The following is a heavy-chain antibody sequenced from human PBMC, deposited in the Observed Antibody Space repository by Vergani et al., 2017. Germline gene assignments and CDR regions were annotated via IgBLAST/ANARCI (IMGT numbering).Heavy chain of an antibody. J-gene: IGHJ2*01. Sequence: QAQLGQSDSEVKKPGSSVKVSCKASGGTFSSYAISWVRQAPGQGLEWMGGIIPIFGTANYAQKFQGRVTITADESTSTAYMELSSLRSEDTAVYYCARDRPNIPPYCSSTSCTYRGWYFDLWGRGTLVTVSS. D-gene: IGHD2-2*01. V-gene: IGHV1-69*01. CDR3: ARDRPNIPPYCSSTSCTYRGWYFDL. CDR1: GGTFSSYA. CDR2: IIPIFGTA.